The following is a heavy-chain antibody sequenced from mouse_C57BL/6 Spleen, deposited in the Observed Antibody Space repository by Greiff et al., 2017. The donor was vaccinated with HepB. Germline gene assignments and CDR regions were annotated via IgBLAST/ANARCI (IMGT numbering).Heavy chain of an antibody. CDR3: ARQDSTVVAEGFAY. CDR1: GFTFSSYG. CDR2: ISSGGSYT. D-gene: IGHD1-1*01. J-gene: IGHJ3*01. V-gene: IGHV5-6*01. Sequence: EVQLVESGGDLVKPGGSLKLSCAASGFTFSSYGMSWVRQTPDKRLEWVATISSGGSYTYYPDSVKGRFTISRDNAKNTLYLQMSSLKSEDTAMYYCARQDSTVVAEGFAYWGQGTLVTVSA.